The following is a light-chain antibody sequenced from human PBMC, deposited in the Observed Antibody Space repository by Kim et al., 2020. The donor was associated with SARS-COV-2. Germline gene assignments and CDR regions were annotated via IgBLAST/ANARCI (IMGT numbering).Light chain of an antibody. J-gene: IGLJ2*01. Sequence: QSVLTQPPSVSGAPGQRVTISCTGSSSNIGAGYDVHWYQQLPGTAHKLLIYGNSNRPSGVPDRFSGPKSGTSAPRAITGLQAEAEADYYCQSYDSSPSGSVFGGGTQLTVL. CDR1: SSNIGAGYD. CDR3: QSYDSSPSGSV. V-gene: IGLV1-40*01. CDR2: GNS.